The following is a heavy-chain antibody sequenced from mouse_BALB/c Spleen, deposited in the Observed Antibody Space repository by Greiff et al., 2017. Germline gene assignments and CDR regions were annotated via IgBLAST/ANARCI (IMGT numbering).Heavy chain of an antibody. V-gene: IGHV1S137*01. CDR2: ISTYYGDA. CDR3: AKTARATDYFDY. J-gene: IGHJ2*01. CDR1: GYTFTDYA. D-gene: IGHD3-2*01. Sequence: VQLQESGAELVRPGVSVKISCKGSGYTFTDYAMHWVKQSHAKSLEWIGVISTYYGDASYNQKFKGKATMTVDKSSSTAYMELARLTSEDSAIYYCAKTARATDYFDYWGQGTTLTVSS.